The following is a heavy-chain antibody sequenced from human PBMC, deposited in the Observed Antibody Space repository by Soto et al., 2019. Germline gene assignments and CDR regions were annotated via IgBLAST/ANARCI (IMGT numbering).Heavy chain of an antibody. Sequence: LRLYCAASGFTCSRSDMSCLLQAPGKGLKWVSTIPVGVSTHLPDSVTGRFTISRDNSKHTAFQQMCNLTAGDTAVYYCAKARATVGGAFDIGAQWAVVTV. CDR2: IPVGVST. CDR1: GFTCSRSD. CDR3: AKARATVGGAFDI. J-gene: IGHJ3*02. D-gene: IGHD3-3*01. V-gene: IGHV3-23*01.